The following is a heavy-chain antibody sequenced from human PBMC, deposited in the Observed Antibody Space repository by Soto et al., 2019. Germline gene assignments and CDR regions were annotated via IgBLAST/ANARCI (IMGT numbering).Heavy chain of an antibody. Sequence: QVQLVESGGGVVQPGGSLRLSCAASGFTFSSCGMHWVRQAPGKGLEWVAVFWYDGNSEYYADSVKGRFTISRDDSKNTVYLQMNSLRAEDTAVYYCARGTTARSGYHNWFDPWGQGTLVTVSS. CDR1: GFTFSSCG. D-gene: IGHD3-3*01. CDR2: FWYDGNSE. CDR3: ARGTTARSGYHNWFDP. V-gene: IGHV3-33*01. J-gene: IGHJ5*02.